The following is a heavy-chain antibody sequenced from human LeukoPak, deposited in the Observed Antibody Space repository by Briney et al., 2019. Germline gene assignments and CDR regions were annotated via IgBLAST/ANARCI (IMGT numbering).Heavy chain of an antibody. CDR3: ARDPKYLDY. CDR1: GFTFSSYS. V-gene: IGHV3-23*01. J-gene: IGHJ4*02. Sequence: GGSLRLSCAASGFTFSSYSMSWVRQAPGKGLEWVSVIGGGGGPTYYADSVKGRFTISRDNSKNTLCLQMNSLRAEDTAVYYCARDPKYLDYWGQGTLVTVSS. CDR2: IGGGGGPT.